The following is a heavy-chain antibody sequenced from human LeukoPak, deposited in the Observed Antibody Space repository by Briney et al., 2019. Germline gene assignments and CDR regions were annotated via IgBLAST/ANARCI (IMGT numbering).Heavy chain of an antibody. CDR3: ASGVYCSGGSCRYYYYYMDV. CDR1: GFTFSSYG. Sequence: GGSLRLSCAASGFTFSSYGMHWVRQAPGKGLEWVSYISSSGSTIYYADSVKGRFTISRDNAKNSLYLQMNSLRAEDTAVYYCASGVYCSGGSCRYYYYYMDVWGKGTTVTISS. J-gene: IGHJ6*03. V-gene: IGHV3-48*04. D-gene: IGHD2-15*01. CDR2: ISSSGSTI.